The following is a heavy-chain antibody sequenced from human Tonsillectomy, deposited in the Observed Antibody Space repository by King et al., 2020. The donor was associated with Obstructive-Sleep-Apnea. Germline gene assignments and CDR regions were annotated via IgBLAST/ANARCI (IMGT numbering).Heavy chain of an antibody. V-gene: IGHV4-39*07. Sequence: QLQESGPGLVKPSETLSLTCTVSGGSISSSSYYWGWIRQPPGKGLEWIGSIYYSGSTYYNPSLKSRVTISVDTSKNQFSQKLSSVTAADTAVYYCARDVPTVTTVDYWGQGTLVTVSS. CDR2: IYYSGST. CDR3: ARDVPTVTTVDY. CDR1: GGSISSSSYY. J-gene: IGHJ4*02. D-gene: IGHD4-17*01.